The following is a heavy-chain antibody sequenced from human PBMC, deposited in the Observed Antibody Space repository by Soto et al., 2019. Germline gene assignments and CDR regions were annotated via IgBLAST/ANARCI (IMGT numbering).Heavy chain of an antibody. CDR3: AKVQYDTVVVPAAVGGEGDYGMDV. D-gene: IGHD2-2*01. CDR2: ISGSGGST. V-gene: IGHV3-23*01. CDR1: GFTFSSYA. J-gene: IGHJ6*02. Sequence: EVQLLESGGGLVQPGGSLRLSCAASGFTFSSYAMSWVRQAPGKGLEWVSAISGSGGSTYYADSVKGRFTISRDNSKNTLYLQMNSLRAEDTAVYYCAKVQYDTVVVPAAVGGEGDYGMDVWGQGTTVTVSS.